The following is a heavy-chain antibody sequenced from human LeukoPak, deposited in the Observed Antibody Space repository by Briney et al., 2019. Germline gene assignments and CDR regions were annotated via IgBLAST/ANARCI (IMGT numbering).Heavy chain of an antibody. D-gene: IGHD3-22*01. CDR3: ARAGSYYDSSGYYYPFFDY. Sequence: ASVKVSCKASGYTFTSYGISWVRQAPGQGVEWMGWISAYNGNTNYAQKLQGRVTMTTDTSTSTAYMELRSLRSDDTAVYYCARAGSYYDSSGYYYPFFDYWGQGTLVTVSS. CDR2: ISAYNGNT. CDR1: GYTFTSYG. V-gene: IGHV1-18*01. J-gene: IGHJ4*02.